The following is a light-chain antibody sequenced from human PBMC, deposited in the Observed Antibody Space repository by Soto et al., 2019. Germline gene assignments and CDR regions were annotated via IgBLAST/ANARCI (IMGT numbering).Light chain of an antibody. CDR3: QQYNTWPRT. CDR2: DAS. V-gene: IGKV3-11*01. J-gene: IGKJ1*01. CDR1: RSVSSY. Sequence: EIVLTQSPATLSSSPGERATLSCRASRSVSSYLAWYQQKPGQAPRLLIYDASNRATGIPARFSGSGSGTDFTLTISSLEPEDFAVYYCQQYNTWPRTFGQGTKVDIK.